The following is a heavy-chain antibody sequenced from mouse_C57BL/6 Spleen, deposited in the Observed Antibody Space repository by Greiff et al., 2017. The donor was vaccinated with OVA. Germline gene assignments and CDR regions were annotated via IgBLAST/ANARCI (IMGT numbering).Heavy chain of an antibody. J-gene: IGHJ2*01. D-gene: IGHD2-3*01. Sequence: EVHLVESGGGLVKPGGSLKLSCAASGFTFSSYAMSWVRQTPEKRLEWVATISDGGSYTYYPDSVKGRFTISRDNAKNTLYLQMSSLKSEDTAMYDCARRYDGYVYYFDYWGQGTTLTVSS. CDR3: ARRYDGYVYYFDY. V-gene: IGHV5-6*01. CDR1: GFTFSSYA. CDR2: ISDGGSYT.